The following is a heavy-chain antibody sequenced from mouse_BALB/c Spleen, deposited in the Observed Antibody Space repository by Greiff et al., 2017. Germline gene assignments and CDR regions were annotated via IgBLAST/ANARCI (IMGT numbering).Heavy chain of an antibody. CDR2: IAPGSGST. D-gene: IGHD1-1*01. Sequence: DLVKPGASVKLSCKASGYTFTSYWINWIKQRPGQGLEWIGRIAPGSGSTYYNEMFKGKATLTVDTSSSTAYIQLSSLSSEDSAVYFCARVYGSSGAMDYWGQGTSVTVSS. CDR3: ARVYGSSGAMDY. V-gene: IGHV1S41*01. J-gene: IGHJ4*01. CDR1: GYTFTSYW.